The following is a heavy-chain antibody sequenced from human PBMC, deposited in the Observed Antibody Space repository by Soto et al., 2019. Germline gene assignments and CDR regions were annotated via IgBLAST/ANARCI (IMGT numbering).Heavy chain of an antibody. D-gene: IGHD2-15*01. CDR2: ISWNSGSI. CDR3: AKDPTGGAATERFDY. J-gene: IGHJ4*02. CDR1: GFTFDDYA. V-gene: IGHV3-9*01. Sequence: EVQLVESGGGLVQPGRSLRLSCAASGFTFDDYAMHWVRQAPGKGLEWVSGISWNSGSIGYADSVKGRFTISRDNAKNSLYLQMNSLRAEDTALYYCAKDPTGGAATERFDYWGQGTLVTVSS.